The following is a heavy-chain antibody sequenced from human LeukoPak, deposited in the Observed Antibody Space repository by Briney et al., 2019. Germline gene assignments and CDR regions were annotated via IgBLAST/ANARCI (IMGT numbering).Heavy chain of an antibody. V-gene: IGHV1-69*13. D-gene: IGHD3-9*01. J-gene: IGHJ4*02. CDR3: ASGNLYYDILTGYSPYYFDY. CDR2: IIPIFGTA. Sequence: SVKVSCKASGGTFSSYAISWVRQAPGQGLEWMGGIIPIFGTANYAQKFQGRVTITADESTSTAYMELSSLRSEDTAVYYCASGNLYYDILTGYSPYYFDYWGQGTLVTVSS. CDR1: GGTFSSYA.